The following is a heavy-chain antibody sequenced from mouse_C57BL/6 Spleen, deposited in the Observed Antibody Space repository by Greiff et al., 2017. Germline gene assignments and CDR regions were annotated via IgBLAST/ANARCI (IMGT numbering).Heavy chain of an antibody. CDR3: TRDYFDY. Sequence: EVNVVESGEGLVKPGGSLKLSCAASGFTFSSYAMSWVRQTPEKRLEWVAYISSGGDYFYYADTVKGRFTISRDNARNTLYLQMSSLKSEDTAMYYCTRDYFDYWGQGTTLTVSS. V-gene: IGHV5-9-1*02. J-gene: IGHJ2*01. CDR1: GFTFSSYA. CDR2: ISSGGDYF.